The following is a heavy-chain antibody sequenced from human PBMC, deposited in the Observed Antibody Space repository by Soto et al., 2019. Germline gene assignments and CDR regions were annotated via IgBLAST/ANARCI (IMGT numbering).Heavy chain of an antibody. J-gene: IGHJ2*01. CDR1: GGTFSSYT. Sequence: ASVKVSCKASGGTFSSYTISWVRQAPGQGLEWMGRIIPILGIANYAQKFQGRVTITADKSTSTAYMELSSLRSEDTAVYYCARGGPLRYFDLWGRGTLVTVSS. D-gene: IGHD3-16*02. CDR2: IIPILGIA. CDR3: ARGGPLRYFDL. V-gene: IGHV1-69*02.